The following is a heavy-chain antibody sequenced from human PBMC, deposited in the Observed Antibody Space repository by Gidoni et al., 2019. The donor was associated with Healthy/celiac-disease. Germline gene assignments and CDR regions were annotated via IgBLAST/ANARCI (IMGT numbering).Heavy chain of an antibody. V-gene: IGHV3-9*01. Sequence: EVQLVESGGGLVQPGRSLRLSCAASGFTFDDYAMHWVRQAPGKGLEWVSGISWNSCSIGYADSVKGRFTISIDNAKNSLYLQMNSLRAEDTALYYCAKDIGLLWFGEHNWFDPWGQGTLVTVSS. CDR1: GFTFDDYA. CDR2: ISWNSCSI. J-gene: IGHJ5*02. D-gene: IGHD3-10*01. CDR3: AKDIGLLWFGEHNWFDP.